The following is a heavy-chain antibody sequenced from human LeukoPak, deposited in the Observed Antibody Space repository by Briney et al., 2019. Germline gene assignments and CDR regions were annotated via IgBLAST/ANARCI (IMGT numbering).Heavy chain of an antibody. J-gene: IGHJ4*02. CDR3: ARGRDYYGSGSSDY. Sequence: PSETLSLTCTVSGYSISSGYYWSWIRQPPGKGLEWIGEINHSGSANYNPSLKSRVTISVDTSKNQFSLKLSSVTAADTAVYYCARGRDYYGSGSSDYWGQGTLVTVSS. CDR1: GYSISSGYY. D-gene: IGHD3-10*01. CDR2: INHSGSA. V-gene: IGHV4-38-2*02.